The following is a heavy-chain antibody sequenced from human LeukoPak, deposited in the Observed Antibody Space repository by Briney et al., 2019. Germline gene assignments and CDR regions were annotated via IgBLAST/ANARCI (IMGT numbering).Heavy chain of an antibody. V-gene: IGHV4-59*08. CDR3: ARREAVTKRYHFDY. CDR1: GGSISSYF. Sequence: PSETLSLTCTISGGSISSYFWTWIRQPPGKGLEWIGYIYYSGSTNYNPSLKSRVTISLDTSKNQFSLKLSSVTAADTAVYYCARREAVTKRYHFDYWGQGTLVTVS. J-gene: IGHJ4*02. D-gene: IGHD2-8*01. CDR2: IYYSGST.